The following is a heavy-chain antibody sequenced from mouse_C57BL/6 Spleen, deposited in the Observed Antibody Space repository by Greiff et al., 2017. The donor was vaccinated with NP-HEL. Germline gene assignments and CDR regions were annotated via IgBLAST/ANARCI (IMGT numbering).Heavy chain of an antibody. CDR3: AREGPDSFDY. V-gene: IGHV1-64*01. D-gene: IGHD2-4*01. CDR2: IHPNSGST. CDR1: GYTFTSYW. Sequence: VKLMEPGAELVKPGASVKLSCKASGYTFTSYWMHWVKQRPGQGLEWIGMIHPNSGSTNYTEKFKSKATLTVDKSSSTAYMQLSSLTSEDSAVYYCAREGPDSFDYWGQGTTLTVSS. J-gene: IGHJ2*01.